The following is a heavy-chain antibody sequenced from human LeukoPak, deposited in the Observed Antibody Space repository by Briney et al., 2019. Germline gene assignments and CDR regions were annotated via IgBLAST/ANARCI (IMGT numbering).Heavy chain of an antibody. J-gene: IGHJ5*02. Sequence: ASVKVSCMASGYTFTSYGISWVRQAPGQGLEWMGWISAYNGNTNYVQKLQGRVTMTTDTSTSTAYMELRSLRSDDTDVYYCASTMAVAGDNWFDPWGQGTLVTVSS. CDR2: ISAYNGNT. D-gene: IGHD6-19*01. CDR1: GYTFTSYG. V-gene: IGHV1-18*01. CDR3: ASTMAVAGDNWFDP.